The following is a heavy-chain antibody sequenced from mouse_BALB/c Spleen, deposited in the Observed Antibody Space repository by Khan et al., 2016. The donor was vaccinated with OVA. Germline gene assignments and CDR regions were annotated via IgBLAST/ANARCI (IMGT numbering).Heavy chain of an antibody. Sequence: EVKLEESGGGLVQPGGSMKLSCVASGFTFSNYWMNWVRQSPEKGFEWVAEISLKSNIYATHYAESVRGRFTISRDDSRSSVYLQMNNLGAEDTGSYCCARGWDWYFDVWGAGTTVTVSS. J-gene: IGHJ1*01. D-gene: IGHD3-3*01. V-gene: IGHV6-6*02. CDR3: ARGWDWYFDV. CDR1: GFTFSNYW. CDR2: ISLKSNIYAT.